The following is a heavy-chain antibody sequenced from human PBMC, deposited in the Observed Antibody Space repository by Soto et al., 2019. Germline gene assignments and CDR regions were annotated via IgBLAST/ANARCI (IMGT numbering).Heavy chain of an antibody. Sequence: PGGSLRLSCAASGFTFSSYAMSWVRQAPGKGLEWVSAISGSGGSTYYADSVKGRFTISRDNSKNTLYLQMNSLRAEDTAVYYCAKIKGDMRPTTNYHPWPLKGYYFDYWGQGTLVTVSS. CDR3: AKIKGDMRPTTNYHPWPLKGYYFDY. V-gene: IGHV3-23*01. CDR1: GFTFSSYA. CDR2: ISGSGGST. J-gene: IGHJ4*02. D-gene: IGHD2-15*01.